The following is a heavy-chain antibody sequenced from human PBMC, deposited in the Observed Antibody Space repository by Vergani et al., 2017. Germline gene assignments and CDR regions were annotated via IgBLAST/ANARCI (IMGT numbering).Heavy chain of an antibody. CDR3: ARRGDIVVVPAASRYYYMDV. Sequence: QVQLVQSGSELKKPGASVKVSCKASGYTFTSYAMNWVRQAPGQGLEWMGWINTNTGNPTYAQGFTGRFVFSLDTSVSKAYLQISSLKAEDTAVYYCARRGDIVVVPAASRYYYMDVWGKGTTVTVSS. J-gene: IGHJ6*03. V-gene: IGHV7-4-1*02. CDR1: GYTFTSYA. D-gene: IGHD2-2*01. CDR2: INTNTGNP.